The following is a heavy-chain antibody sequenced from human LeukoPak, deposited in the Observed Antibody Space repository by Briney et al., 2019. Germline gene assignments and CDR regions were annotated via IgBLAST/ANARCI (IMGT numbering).Heavy chain of an antibody. CDR3: ATARGDTAVGPGN. V-gene: IGHV3-21*01. CDR1: GFTFSSYS. CDR2: ISSSSSYI. D-gene: IGHD5-18*01. J-gene: IGHJ4*02. Sequence: GGSLRLSCAASGFTFSSYSMNWVRQAPGKGLEWVSSISSSSSYIYYADPVKGRFTISRDNAKNSLYLQMNSLRAEDTAVYYCATARGDTAVGPGNWGQGTLVTVSS.